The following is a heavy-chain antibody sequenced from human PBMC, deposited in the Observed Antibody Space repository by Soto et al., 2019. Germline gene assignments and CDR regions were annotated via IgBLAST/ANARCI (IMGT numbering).Heavy chain of an antibody. J-gene: IGHJ5*02. Sequence: PGGSLRLSCAASGFTFSSYAMHGVRQAPGKGLEWVAVISYDGSNKYYADSVKGRFTISRDNSKNTLYLQMNSLRAEDTAVYYCAREGPYDSSGPFDPWGQGTLVTVSS. D-gene: IGHD3-22*01. V-gene: IGHV3-30-3*01. CDR3: AREGPYDSSGPFDP. CDR1: GFTFSSYA. CDR2: ISYDGSNK.